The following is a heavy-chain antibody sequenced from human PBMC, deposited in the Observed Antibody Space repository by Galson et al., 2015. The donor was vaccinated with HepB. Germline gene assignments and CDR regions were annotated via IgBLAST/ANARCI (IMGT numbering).Heavy chain of an antibody. CDR2: ISWNSGSI. Sequence: SLRLSCAASGFTFDDYAMHWVRQTPGKGLEWVSGISWNSGSIGYADSVKGRFTISRDNAKNSLYLQMNSLRAEDTALYYCAKDIGSAWGSYRYVGWGQGTLVTVSS. V-gene: IGHV3-9*01. J-gene: IGHJ4*02. CDR1: GFTFDDYA. CDR3: AKDIGSAWGSYRYVG. D-gene: IGHD3-16*02.